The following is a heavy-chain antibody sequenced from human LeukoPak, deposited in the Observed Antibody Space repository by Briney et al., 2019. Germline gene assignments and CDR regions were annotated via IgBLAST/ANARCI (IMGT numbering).Heavy chain of an antibody. Sequence: GGSLRLSCAASGFTLSSYAMHWVRQAPGKGLEWVAVISYDGSNKYYADSVKGRFTISRDNSKNTLSLQMNSLRVEDTAVYYCARDGPPLLVTYPNWYFDLWGRGTLVTASS. CDR1: GFTLSSYA. V-gene: IGHV3-30-3*01. J-gene: IGHJ2*01. D-gene: IGHD3-9*01. CDR3: ARDGPPLLVTYPNWYFDL. CDR2: ISYDGSNK.